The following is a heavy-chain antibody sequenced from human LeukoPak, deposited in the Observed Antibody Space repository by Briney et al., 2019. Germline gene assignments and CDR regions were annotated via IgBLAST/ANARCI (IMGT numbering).Heavy chain of an antibody. CDR3: AKSYYYDSSGYMAADY. V-gene: IGHV3-23*01. Sequence: GGSLRLSCAASGFTFSSYAMSWVRQAPGKGLEWVSGISGSGDNTYYADSVKGRFTISRDNSKNTLYLQMNSLRAEDTAVYYCAKSYYYDSSGYMAADYWGQGTLVTVSS. CDR1: GFTFSSYA. CDR2: ISGSGDNT. D-gene: IGHD3-22*01. J-gene: IGHJ4*02.